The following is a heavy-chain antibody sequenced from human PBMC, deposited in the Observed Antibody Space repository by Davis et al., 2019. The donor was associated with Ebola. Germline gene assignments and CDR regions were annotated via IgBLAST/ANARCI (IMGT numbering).Heavy chain of an antibody. J-gene: IGHJ3*02. CDR2: IYPGDSDT. D-gene: IGHD1-26*01. CDR1: GYIFTNMW. Sequence: GESLNISCKCSGYIFTNMWIGWVLQMPGQGLEWMGIIYPGDSDTTYSPSFQGQVTISADRSISTAYLHWSSLKASDTAMYYCARQRGLGLPFGAFDIWGQGTMVTVSS. V-gene: IGHV5-51*01. CDR3: ARQRGLGLPFGAFDI.